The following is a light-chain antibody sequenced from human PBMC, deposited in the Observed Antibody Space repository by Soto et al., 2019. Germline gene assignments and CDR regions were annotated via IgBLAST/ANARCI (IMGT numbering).Light chain of an antibody. CDR2: AAS. V-gene: IGKV1-39*01. CDR3: QHSYTLSPLT. Sequence: DIQMTQSPSSLSASVGDRVIITCRTSQSISNYLNWYQHKPGKAPKVLISAASNLQSGFPSRFSGSGSGTVFTLTISILLPEDLATYFCQHSYTLSPLTFGGETTVQIK. CDR1: QSISNY. J-gene: IGKJ4*01.